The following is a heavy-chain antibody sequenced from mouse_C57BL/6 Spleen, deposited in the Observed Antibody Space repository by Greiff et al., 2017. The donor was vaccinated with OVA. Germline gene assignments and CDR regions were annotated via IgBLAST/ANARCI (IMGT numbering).Heavy chain of an antibody. V-gene: IGHV1-69*01. J-gene: IGHJ3*01. CDR2: IDPSDSYT. CDR3: AREAY. CDR1: GYTFTSYW. Sequence: QVQLQQPGAELVMPGASVKLSCKASGYTFTSYWMHWVKQRPGQGLEWIGEIDPSDSYTNYNQKFKGKATLTVDKSSSTAYLQLSSLTSEDSAVYYCAREAYWGQGTLVTVSA.